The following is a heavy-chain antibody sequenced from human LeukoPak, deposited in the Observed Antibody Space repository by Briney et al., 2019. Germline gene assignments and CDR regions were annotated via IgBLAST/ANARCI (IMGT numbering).Heavy chain of an antibody. CDR3: ARHTTVVPPHYFDY. V-gene: IGHV4-59*08. Sequence: PSETLSLTCTVSGGPISSCYWSWIRQPPGKGLEWIGYIYYSGSTNYNPSLKSRVTISLDTSKNQISLKLSSVTAADTAVYYCARHTTVVPPHYFDYWGQGTLVTVSS. CDR1: GGPISSCY. J-gene: IGHJ4*02. D-gene: IGHD4-23*01. CDR2: IYYSGST.